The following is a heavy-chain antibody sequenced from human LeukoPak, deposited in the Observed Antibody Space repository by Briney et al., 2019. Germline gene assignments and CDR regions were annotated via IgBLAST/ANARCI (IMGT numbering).Heavy chain of an antibody. CDR3: VRDWDHFDFDS. Sequence: GGPLRLSCAASGFTFSHYWMHWVRQAPGKGLVWVSRIKGDGSHTIYADSVKGRFTISRDNAKNTLYLQMRRLRAEDTAVYYCVRDWDHFDFDSWGQGTLVTVSS. V-gene: IGHV3-74*01. J-gene: IGHJ5*01. CDR1: GFTFSHYW. CDR2: IKGDGSHT. D-gene: IGHD3-9*01.